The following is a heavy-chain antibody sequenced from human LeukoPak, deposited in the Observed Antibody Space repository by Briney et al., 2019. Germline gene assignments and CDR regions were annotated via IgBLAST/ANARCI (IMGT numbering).Heavy chain of an antibody. Sequence: PGGSLRLSCAASGFTFDDYAMHWVRQAPGKGLEWVSGISWNSGSIGYADSVKGRFTISRDNAKNSLYLQMNSLRAEDTALYYCAKEGPRVKTWVGDADPAFDYWGQGTLVTVSS. CDR3: AKEGPRVKTWVGDADPAFDY. J-gene: IGHJ4*02. CDR2: ISWNSGSI. CDR1: GFTFDDYA. D-gene: IGHD2-21*02. V-gene: IGHV3-9*01.